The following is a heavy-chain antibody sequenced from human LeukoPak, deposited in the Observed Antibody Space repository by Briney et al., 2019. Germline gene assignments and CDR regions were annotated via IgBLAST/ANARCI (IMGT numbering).Heavy chain of an antibody. J-gene: IGHJ5*02. CDR1: GGSISSGSYY. CDR3: ARANNWFDP. Sequence: NPSETLSLTCAVSGGSISSGSYYWSWIRQPAGKGLEWIGRIYTSGSTDYNPSLKSRVTISVDRSKNQFSLKLSSVTAADTAVYYCARANNWFDPWGQGTLVTVSS. V-gene: IGHV4-61*02. CDR2: IYTSGST.